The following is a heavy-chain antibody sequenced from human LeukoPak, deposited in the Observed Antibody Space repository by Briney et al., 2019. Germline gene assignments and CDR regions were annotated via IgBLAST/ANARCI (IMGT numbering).Heavy chain of an antibody. D-gene: IGHD2-2*02. J-gene: IGHJ4*02. CDR2: ISSSSSYI. V-gene: IGHV3-21*01. CDR1: GFTFSSYA. CDR3: ASYCSSTSCYTPFDY. Sequence: PGGSLRLSCAASGFTFSSYAMHWVRQAPGKGLEWVSSISSSSSYIYYADSVKGRFTISRDNAKNSLYLRMNSLRAEDTAVYYCASYCSSTSCYTPFDYWGQGTLVTVSS.